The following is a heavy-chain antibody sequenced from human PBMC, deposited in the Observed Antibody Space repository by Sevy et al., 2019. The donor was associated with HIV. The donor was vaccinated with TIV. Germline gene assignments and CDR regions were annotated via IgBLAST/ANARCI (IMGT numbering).Heavy chain of an antibody. CDR1: GGSISSSSYY. CDR3: ARHHAGDFDSWSGYQTINWFDP. D-gene: IGHD3-3*01. V-gene: IGHV4-39*01. J-gene: IGHJ5*02. CDR2: IYYSGST. Sequence: SETLSLTCTVSGGSISSSSYYWGWIRQPPGKGLEWIGSIYYSGSTYYNPSLKSRVTISVDTSKNQFSLKLSSVTAADTAVYYCARHHAGDFDSWSGYQTINWFDPWGQGTLVTVSS.